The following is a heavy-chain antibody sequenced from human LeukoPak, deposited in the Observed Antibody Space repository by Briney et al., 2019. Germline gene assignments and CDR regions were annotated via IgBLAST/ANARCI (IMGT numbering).Heavy chain of an antibody. CDR3: ARGPRVRLGYIVVVPAASFDY. J-gene: IGHJ4*02. D-gene: IGHD2-2*01. V-gene: IGHV4-34*01. CDR2: INHSGST. Sequence: PSETLSLTCAVYGGSFSGYYWSWIRQPPGKGLEWIGEINHSGSTNYNPSLKSRVTISVDTSKNQFSLKLSSVTAADTAVYYCARGPRVRLGYIVVVPAASFDYWGQGTLVTVSS. CDR1: GGSFSGYY.